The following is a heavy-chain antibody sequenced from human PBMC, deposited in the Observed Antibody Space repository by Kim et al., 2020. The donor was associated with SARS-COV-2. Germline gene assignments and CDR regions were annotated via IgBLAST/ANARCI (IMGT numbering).Heavy chain of an antibody. D-gene: IGHD1-26*01. Sequence: ADPVKGRLTSSRDNSKNTLYLQMNSLRAEDTAVYYCAKVTFTEELYYFDYWGQGTLVTVSS. CDR3: AKVTFTEELYYFDY. V-gene: IGHV3-23*01. J-gene: IGHJ4*02.